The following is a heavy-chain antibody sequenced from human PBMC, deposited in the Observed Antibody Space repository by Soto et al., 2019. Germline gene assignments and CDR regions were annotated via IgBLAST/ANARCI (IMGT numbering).Heavy chain of an antibody. V-gene: IGHV1-18*01. J-gene: IGHJ1*01. CDR1: GSAFPSYG. Sequence: ASVQVSCQPSGSAFPSYGISWVRQAQDQGLEWMGWISAYNGNTNYAQKLQGRVTMTTDTSTSTAYMELRSLRSDDTAVYYCARAIAAAKDRSFQHRGQGTLVTGSS. D-gene: IGHD6-13*01. CDR3: ARAIAAAKDRSFQH. CDR2: ISAYNGNT.